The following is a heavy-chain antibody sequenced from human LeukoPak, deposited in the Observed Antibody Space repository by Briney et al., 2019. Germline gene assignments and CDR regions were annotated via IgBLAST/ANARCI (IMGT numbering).Heavy chain of an antibody. J-gene: IGHJ4*02. CDR2: IYPSDSDT. CDR1: GYNFATKW. CDR3: VRHVPVSYPSGFDY. Sequence: GESLKISCKGSGYNFATKWIGWVRQMPGKGLEWMGIIYPSDSDTRYSPSFQGQVTISADKSINTAYLQWSSLKASDTAIYYCVRHVPVSYPSGFDYWGQGTLVTVSS. V-gene: IGHV5-51*01. D-gene: IGHD3-10*01.